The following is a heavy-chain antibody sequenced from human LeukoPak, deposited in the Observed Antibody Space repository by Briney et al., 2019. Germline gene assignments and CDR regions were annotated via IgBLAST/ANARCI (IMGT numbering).Heavy chain of an antibody. CDR2: IGSSGTTI. CDR3: VRDQTAYCEGPCYCAIDV. D-gene: IGHD2-21*01. CDR1: GFTFSSYS. V-gene: IGHV3-48*01. J-gene: IGHJ3*01. Sequence: GGSLRLSCPASGFTFSSYSMNWVRQAPGKGLEGVSYIGSSGTTIHCGASVKGRFTTSRDTAQKSLYLQMNSLRAEETAVYYCVRDQTAYCEGPCYCAIDVWGQGTMVTVSS.